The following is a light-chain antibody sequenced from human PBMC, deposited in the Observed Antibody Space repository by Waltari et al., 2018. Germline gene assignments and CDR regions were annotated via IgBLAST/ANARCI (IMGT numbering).Light chain of an antibody. CDR2: VNSDGSH. Sequence: QIVLTQSPSASAPLGASVKLTCTLRRGHTSNFVAWLQQQPEKGPRYLMKVNSDGSHSKGDEIPDRFSGSSSGAERYLTISSLQSEDEADYYCQTGGHGTWVFGGGTKLTVL. J-gene: IGLJ3*02. V-gene: IGLV4-69*01. CDR1: RGHTSNF. CDR3: QTGGHGTWV.